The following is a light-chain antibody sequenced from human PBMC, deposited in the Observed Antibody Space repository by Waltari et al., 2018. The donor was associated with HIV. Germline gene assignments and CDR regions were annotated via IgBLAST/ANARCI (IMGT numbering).Light chain of an antibody. V-gene: IGLV2-23*01. CDR1: NSDTGYYKF. CDR3: CAYDEGVK. J-gene: IGLJ2*01. Sequence: QSALTQPASVSGSPGQSITISCTGTNSDTGYYKFVSWYQLYPGKAPKLIIYEDNKRPRGISNLLSASKSADTASLTISGLEAEDDADYYCCAYDEGVKFGGGTKLTVL. CDR2: EDN.